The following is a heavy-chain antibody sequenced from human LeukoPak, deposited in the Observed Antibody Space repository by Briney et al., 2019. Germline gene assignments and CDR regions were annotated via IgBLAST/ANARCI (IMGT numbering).Heavy chain of an antibody. Sequence: KPGGSLRLSCAASGFTFSTYSMNWVRQAPGKGLEWVSAIISSSSYIYYADSVKGRFTISRDNAKNSLYLQMNSLRAEDTAMYYCARDPQYCSGGSCYSFDYWGQGTLVTVSS. CDR3: ARDPQYCSGGSCYSFDY. V-gene: IGHV3-21*01. J-gene: IGHJ4*02. CDR1: GFTFSTYS. D-gene: IGHD2-15*01. CDR2: IISSSSYI.